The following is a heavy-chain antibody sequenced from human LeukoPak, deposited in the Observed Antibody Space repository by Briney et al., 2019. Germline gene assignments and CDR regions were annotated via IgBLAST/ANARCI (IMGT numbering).Heavy chain of an antibody. CDR2: IYYSGST. CDR1: GGSLRADF. CDR3: ARAPGSIAAAGQLDY. D-gene: IGHD6-13*01. V-gene: IGHV4-59*01. Sequence: PSETLSLTCAVYGGSLRADFWSWIRQPPGKGLEWIGYIYYSGSTNYNPSLKSRVTISVDTSKNQFSLKLSSVTAADTAVYYCARAPGSIAAAGQLDYWGQGTLVTVSS. J-gene: IGHJ4*02.